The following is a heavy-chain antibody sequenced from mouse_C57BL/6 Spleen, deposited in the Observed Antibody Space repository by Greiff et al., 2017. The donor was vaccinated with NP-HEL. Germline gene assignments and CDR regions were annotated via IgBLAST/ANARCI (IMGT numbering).Heavy chain of an antibody. V-gene: IGHV5-17*01. D-gene: IGHD2-5*01. CDR1: GFTFSDYG. Sequence: EVKLMESGGGLVKPGGSLKLSCAASGFTFSDYGMHWVRQAPEKGLEWVAYISSGSSTIYYADTVKGRFIISSDNAKNTLFLQMTSLRSEDTAMYYCARPYSNYEAWFAYWGQGTLVTVSA. J-gene: IGHJ3*01. CDR2: ISSGSSTI. CDR3: ARPYSNYEAWFAY.